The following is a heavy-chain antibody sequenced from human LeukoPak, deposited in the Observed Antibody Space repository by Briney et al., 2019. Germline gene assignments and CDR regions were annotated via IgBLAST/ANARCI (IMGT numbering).Heavy chain of an antibody. CDR1: GFTFSSYA. Sequence: GGSLRLSCAASGFTFSSYAMNWVRQAPGKGLEYVSSISYNGGSTYYANSVKGRFTIFRDNSKNTLYLQMGSLRAEDMAVYYCARLACGSYSDYWGQGTLVTVSS. CDR3: ARLACGSYSDY. D-gene: IGHD1-26*01. CDR2: ISYNGGST. V-gene: IGHV3-64*01. J-gene: IGHJ4*02.